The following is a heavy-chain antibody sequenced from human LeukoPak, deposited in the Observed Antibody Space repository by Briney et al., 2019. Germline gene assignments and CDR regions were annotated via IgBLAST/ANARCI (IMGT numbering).Heavy chain of an antibody. D-gene: IGHD4-23*01. Sequence: SETLSLTCSVSGDSINNYYWSWIRHPPGKGLEWIGYISDSGDTNYNPSLKSRVTISVDTSKNQFSLKLSSVTAADTAVYYCARDFNPTVVTGDAFDIWGQGTMVTVSS. V-gene: IGHV4-59*12. J-gene: IGHJ3*02. CDR1: GDSINNYY. CDR3: ARDFNPTVVTGDAFDI. CDR2: ISDSGDT.